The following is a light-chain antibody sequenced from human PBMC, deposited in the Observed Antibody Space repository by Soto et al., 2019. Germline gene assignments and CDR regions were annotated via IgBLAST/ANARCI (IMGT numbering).Light chain of an antibody. CDR2: GAF. J-gene: IGKJ1*01. Sequence: EILMTQSPVTLSVSPGERATLSCRASQSVSSNLAWYQQKPGQAPSLLIYGAFTRATGIPARFSGNGSGTEFTLTISSLQSEDFALYYCHQYNDWPLTFGQGTKVEI. CDR1: QSVSSN. CDR3: HQYNDWPLT. V-gene: IGKV3-15*01.